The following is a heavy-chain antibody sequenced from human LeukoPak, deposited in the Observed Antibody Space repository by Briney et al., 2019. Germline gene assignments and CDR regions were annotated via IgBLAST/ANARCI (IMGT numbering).Heavy chain of an antibody. CDR1: GFTFGDSA. Sequence: PGRSLSLSSTASGFTFGDSAISWVRQAQGKGLEWEGFIRSKAYGGTTEYAASVKGILTISRDDSKSIAYLQMNSLKTEDTAVYYCTKYGGNSFSYWGQGTLVTASS. D-gene: IGHD4-23*01. V-gene: IGHV3-49*04. CDR3: TKYGGNSFSY. J-gene: IGHJ4*02. CDR2: IRSKAYGGTT.